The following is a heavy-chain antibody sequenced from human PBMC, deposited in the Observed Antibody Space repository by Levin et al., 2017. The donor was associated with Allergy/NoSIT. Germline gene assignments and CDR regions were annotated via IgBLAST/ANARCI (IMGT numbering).Heavy chain of an antibody. CDR3: ARGSGYSGYTDFDY. Sequence: SQTLSLTCAVSGGSISSGGFSWSWIRQPPGKGLEWIGYLYQRGKTYSNPSLKSRVTILVDRSKNQFSLNRSSVTAAETAGYYCARGSGYSGYTDFDYWGQGTLVTVSS. J-gene: IGHJ4*02. CDR1: GGSISSGGFS. V-gene: IGHV4-30-2*01. CDR2: LYQRGKT. D-gene: IGHD5-12*01.